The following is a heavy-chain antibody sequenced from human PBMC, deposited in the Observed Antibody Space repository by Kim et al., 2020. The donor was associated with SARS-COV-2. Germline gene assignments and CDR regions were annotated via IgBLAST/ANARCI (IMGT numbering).Heavy chain of an antibody. CDR1: GFTFSSYG. J-gene: IGHJ5*02. V-gene: IGHV3-33*08. CDR3: ARDGGFLAIAAAAASSWGFDP. CDR2: IWYDGSNK. Sequence: GGSLRLSCAASGFTFSSYGMHWVRQAPGKGLEWVAVIWYDGSNKYYADSVKGRFTISRDNSKNTLYLQMNSLRAEDTAVYYCARDGGFLAIAAAAASSWGFDPWGQGTLVTVSS. D-gene: IGHD6-13*01.